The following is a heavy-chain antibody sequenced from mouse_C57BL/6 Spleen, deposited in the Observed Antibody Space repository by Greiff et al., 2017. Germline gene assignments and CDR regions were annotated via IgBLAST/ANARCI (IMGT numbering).Heavy chain of an antibody. V-gene: IGHV3-6*01. CDR1: GYSITSGYY. CDR3: AREGDYDRYFDV. J-gene: IGHJ1*03. CDR2: ISYDGSN. Sequence: ESGPGLVKPSQSLSLTCSVTGYSITSGYYWNWIRQFPGNKLEWMGYISYDGSNNYNPSLKNRISITRDTSKNQFFLKLNSVTTEDTATYYCAREGDYDRYFDVWGTGTTVTVSS. D-gene: IGHD2-4*01.